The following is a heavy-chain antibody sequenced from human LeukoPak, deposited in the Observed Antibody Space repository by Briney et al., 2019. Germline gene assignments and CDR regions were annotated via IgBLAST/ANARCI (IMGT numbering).Heavy chain of an antibody. V-gene: IGHV4-39*07. CDR3: ARGLTTDYYYYYMDV. CDR2: IYYSGNT. D-gene: IGHD1-14*01. Sequence: PSETLSLTCTVSGDSISTSNSYWGWIRQPPVKGLEWIGSIYYSGNTYYNASLKSRVTISVDKSKNQFSLKLSSVTAADTAVYYCARGLTTDYYYYYMDVWGKGTTVTVSS. CDR1: GDSISTSNSY. J-gene: IGHJ6*03.